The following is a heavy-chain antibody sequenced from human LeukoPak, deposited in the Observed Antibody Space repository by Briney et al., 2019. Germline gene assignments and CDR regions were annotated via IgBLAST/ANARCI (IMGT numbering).Heavy chain of an antibody. CDR2: INPSGGST. V-gene: IGHV1-46*01. J-gene: IGHJ5*02. Sequence: ASVKVSCKASGYTFTSYYMHWVRQAPGQGLEWMGIINPSGGSTSYAQKFQGRVTMTRDMSTSTVYMELSSLRSEDTAVYYCARAPRPRMITFDPWGQGTLVTVSS. D-gene: IGHD3-16*01. CDR3: ARAPRPRMITFDP. CDR1: GYTFTSYY.